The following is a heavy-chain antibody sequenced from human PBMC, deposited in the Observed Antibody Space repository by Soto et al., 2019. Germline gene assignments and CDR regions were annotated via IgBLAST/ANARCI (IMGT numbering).Heavy chain of an antibody. CDR3: ARVYSNYYYYYGMDV. J-gene: IGHJ6*02. CDR2: ISAYNGNT. V-gene: IGHV1-18*01. D-gene: IGHD4-4*01. Sequence: QVQLVQSGAEVKKPGASVKVSCKASGYTFTSYGISWVRQAPGQGREWMGWISAYNGNTNYAQKLQGRVTMTTDTSTSTAYMELRSLRSDDTAVYYCARVYSNYYYYYGMDVWGQGTTVTVSS. CDR1: GYTFTSYG.